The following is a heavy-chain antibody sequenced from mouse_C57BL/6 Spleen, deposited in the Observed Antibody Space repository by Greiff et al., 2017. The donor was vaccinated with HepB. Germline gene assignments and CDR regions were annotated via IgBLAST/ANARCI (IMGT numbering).Heavy chain of an antibody. V-gene: IGHV1-22*01. CDR2: INPNNGGT. CDR3: ARGPYDGYYYFDY. D-gene: IGHD2-3*01. CDR1: GYTFTDYN. J-gene: IGHJ2*01. Sequence: EVQLQESGPELVKPGASVKMSCKASGYTFTDYNMHWVKQSHGKSLEWIGYINPNNGGTSYNQKFKGKATLTVNKSSSTAYMELRSLTSEDSAVYYCARGPYDGYYYFDYWGQGTTLTVSS.